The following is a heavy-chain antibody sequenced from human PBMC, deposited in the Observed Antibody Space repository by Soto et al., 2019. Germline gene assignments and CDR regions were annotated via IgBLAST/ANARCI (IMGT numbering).Heavy chain of an antibody. D-gene: IGHD3-16*01. J-gene: IGHJ5*02. CDR3: ARSLHLGEFFPETLGWFDP. Sequence: GASVKVSCKASGYTFTSYGISWVRQAPGQGHEWMGWISAYNGNTNYAQKLQGRVTMTTDTSTSTAYMELRSLRSDDTAVYYCARSLHLGEFFPETLGWFDPWAREPWSPSPQ. V-gene: IGHV1-18*01. CDR2: ISAYNGNT. CDR1: GYTFTSYG.